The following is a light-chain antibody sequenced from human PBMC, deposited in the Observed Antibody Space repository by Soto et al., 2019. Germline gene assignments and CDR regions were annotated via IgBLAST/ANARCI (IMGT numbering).Light chain of an antibody. V-gene: IGKV3-11*01. J-gene: IGKJ3*01. CDR3: QQRSNWPSFT. Sequence: EIVLTQAPATLSLSPGERATLSCRASQSVSSYLAWYQQKPGQAPRLLIYDASNRATGIPARFSGSGSGTDFTLTISSLEPDDFAVYYCQQRSNWPSFTFGPGTKVDIK. CDR2: DAS. CDR1: QSVSSY.